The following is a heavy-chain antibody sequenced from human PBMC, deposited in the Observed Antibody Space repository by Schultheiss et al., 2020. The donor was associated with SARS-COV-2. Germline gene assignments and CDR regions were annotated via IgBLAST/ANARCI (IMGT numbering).Heavy chain of an antibody. CDR2: ISWNSGSI. CDR1: GFTFSSYW. J-gene: IGHJ5*02. V-gene: IGHV3-9*01. CDR3: AKDNYYDILTVPTFDP. D-gene: IGHD3-9*01. Sequence: GGSLRLSCAASGFTFSSYWMHWVRQAPGKGLEWVSGISWNSGSIVYADSVKGRFTISRDNAKNSLYLQMTSLRAEDTALYYCAKDNYYDILTVPTFDPWGQGTLVTVSS.